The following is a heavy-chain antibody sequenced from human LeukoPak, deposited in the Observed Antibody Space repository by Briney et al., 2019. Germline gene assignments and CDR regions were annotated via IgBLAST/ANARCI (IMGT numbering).Heavy chain of an antibody. J-gene: IGHJ4*02. CDR1: GGSISSYY. D-gene: IGHD6-13*01. CDR2: IYYSGSP. V-gene: IGHV4-59*08. CDR3: ARRGIAAAGYDY. Sequence: SETLSLTCTVSGGSISSYYWSWIRQPPGKGLEWIGYIYYSGSPNYNPSLKSRVTISVDTSKNQFSLKLSSVTAADTAVYYCARRGIAAAGYDYWGQGTLVTVSS.